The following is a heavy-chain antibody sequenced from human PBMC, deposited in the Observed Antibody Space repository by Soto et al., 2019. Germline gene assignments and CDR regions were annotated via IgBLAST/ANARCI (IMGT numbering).Heavy chain of an antibody. D-gene: IGHD6-19*01. J-gene: IGHJ4*02. CDR2: IWYDGSYK. V-gene: IGHV3-33*01. Sequence: ESVGGVVQPGRSLRLSCAASGFTLSNYAMHWVRQAPGKGLEWVAVIWYDGSYKYYADSVKGRFTISGDSSKNTLYLQVNSLRADDTAMYYCARKGSGWTFDYWGQGTLVTVSS. CDR3: ARKGSGWTFDY. CDR1: GFTLSNYA.